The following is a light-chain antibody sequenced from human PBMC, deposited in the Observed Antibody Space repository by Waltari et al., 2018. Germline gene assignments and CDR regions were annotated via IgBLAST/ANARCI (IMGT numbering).Light chain of an antibody. CDR1: SSDVGASDY. V-gene: IGLV2-14*01. Sequence: QSALTQPASVSGSPGQSTTIPSAGTSSDVGASDYVSWYQHHPGKAPKLIIYGVSNRPSGVSDRFSGSKSVNTASLTISGLQAEDEAHYYCCSYSSISTQVFGGGTYVTVL. CDR2: GVS. J-gene: IGLJ3*02. CDR3: CSYSSISTQV.